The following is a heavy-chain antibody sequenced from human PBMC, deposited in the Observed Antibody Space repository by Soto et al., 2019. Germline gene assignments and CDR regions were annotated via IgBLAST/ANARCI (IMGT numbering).Heavy chain of an antibody. Sequence: PSETLSLTCTVSGGSLNSEYYHWTWIRQAPGKGLEWIGYIHYTGSVRYNPSLQSRITMSVDTSKNLFSLNLSSVTAADTAVYFCVREDDGCERDYYGLDVWGQGTMVTVSS. CDR1: GGSLNSEYYH. D-gene: IGHD4-17*01. CDR2: IHYTGSV. CDR3: VREDDGCERDYYGLDV. J-gene: IGHJ6*02. V-gene: IGHV4-30-4*01.